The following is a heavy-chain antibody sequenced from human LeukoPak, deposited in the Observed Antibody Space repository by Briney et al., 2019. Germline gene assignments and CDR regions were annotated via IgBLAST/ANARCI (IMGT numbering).Heavy chain of an antibody. CDR1: GGSISSYY. D-gene: IGHD2-15*01. J-gene: IGHJ6*02. V-gene: IGHV4-59*01. CDR2: IYYGENT. CDR3: ARVGGSNYYYYGMDV. Sequence: KASETLFLTCTVSGGSISSYYWSWIRQPPGKGLEWIGYIYYGENTNYNPSLKSRVTMSVDTSMNQFSLKLSSVAAADTAVYYCARVGGSNYYYYGMDVWGQGTTVTVSS.